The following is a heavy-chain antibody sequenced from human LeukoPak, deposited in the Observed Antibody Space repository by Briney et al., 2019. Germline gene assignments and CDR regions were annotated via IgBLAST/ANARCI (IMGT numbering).Heavy chain of an antibody. CDR3: ARLLPASRHYFDY. CDR2: IYGGGAT. CDR1: GLIVSSDY. J-gene: IGHJ4*02. V-gene: IGHV3-53*01. D-gene: IGHD6-6*01. Sequence: PGGSLRLSCSASGLIVSSDYLAWVRQAPGKGLECISVIYGGGATYYADSVQGRFTIFRDSSRNALYLQMNSLRVEDTAVYYCARLLPASRHYFDYWGQGTLVSVSS.